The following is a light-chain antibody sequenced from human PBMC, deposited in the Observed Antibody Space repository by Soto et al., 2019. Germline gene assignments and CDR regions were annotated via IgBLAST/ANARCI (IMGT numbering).Light chain of an antibody. CDR2: GAP. CDR1: QSVSSSY. V-gene: IGKV3-20*01. CDR3: QQYGSSPHS. Sequence: EIVLTQSPGTLSLSTGERATISCRASQSVSSSYLACYQQKPRQAPRLLIYGAPIMATGIPGRFSGSASGTDFTLTISSLEPEDFAAYYWQQYGSSPHSFGGGINLEI. J-gene: IGKJ2*03.